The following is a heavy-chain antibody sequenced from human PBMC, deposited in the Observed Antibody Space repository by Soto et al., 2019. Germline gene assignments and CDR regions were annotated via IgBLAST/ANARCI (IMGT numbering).Heavy chain of an antibody. Sequence: SETLSLTCTVSGGSISSYYWSWIRQPPGKGLEWIGYIYYSGSTNYNPSLKSRVTISVDTSKNQFSLKLSSVTAADTAVYYCASTQGFGVVIRGDAFDIWGQGTMVTVSS. D-gene: IGHD3-3*01. J-gene: IGHJ3*02. CDR1: GGSISSYY. V-gene: IGHV4-59*01. CDR3: ASTQGFGVVIRGDAFDI. CDR2: IYYSGST.